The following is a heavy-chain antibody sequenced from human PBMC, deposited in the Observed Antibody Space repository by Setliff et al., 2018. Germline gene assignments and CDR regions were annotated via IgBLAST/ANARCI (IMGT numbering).Heavy chain of an antibody. J-gene: IGHJ6*03. Sequence: SVKVSYKASGGTFQNYGLTWVRQAPGQGLEWMGGIIPIFGTTNYAHSFKGRVTFTADDSTSTAYMDLSRLTSEDTAVYYCARVLGVDFQYYYLDIWGKGTTVTVSS. D-gene: IGHD2-21*01. CDR1: GGTFQNYG. V-gene: IGHV1-69*13. CDR2: IIPIFGTT. CDR3: ARVLGVDFQYYYLDI.